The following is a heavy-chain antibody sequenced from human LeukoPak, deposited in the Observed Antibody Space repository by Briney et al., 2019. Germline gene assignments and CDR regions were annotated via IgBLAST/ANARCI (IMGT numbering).Heavy chain of an antibody. CDR2: ISSSSYI. Sequence: GGFLRLSCAASGFTFSSYSMNWVRQAPGKGLEWVSSISSSSYIYYADSVKGRFTISRDNAKNSLYLQMNSLRAEDTAVYYCAKEDRGGLVDFWGQGTLVTVSS. CDR1: GFTFSSYS. D-gene: IGHD3-16*01. V-gene: IGHV3-21*04. J-gene: IGHJ4*02. CDR3: AKEDRGGLVDF.